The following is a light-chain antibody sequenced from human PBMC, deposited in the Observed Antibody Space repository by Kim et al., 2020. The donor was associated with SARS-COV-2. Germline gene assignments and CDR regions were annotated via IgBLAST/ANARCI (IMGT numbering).Light chain of an antibody. CDR1: QSVLYSSNNKYY. CDR2: WAS. CDR3: QQYYSTPYT. J-gene: IGKJ2*01. Sequence: RATINGKSSQSVLYSSNNKYYLAWYQQKPGQPPKLLIYWASTRESGVPDRFSGRGSGTDFTLTISSLQADDVAVYYCQQYYSTPYTFGQGTKLEI. V-gene: IGKV4-1*01.